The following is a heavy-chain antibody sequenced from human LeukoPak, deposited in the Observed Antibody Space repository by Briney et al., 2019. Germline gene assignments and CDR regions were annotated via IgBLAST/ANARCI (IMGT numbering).Heavy chain of an antibody. Sequence: PGGSLRLSCAASGFTFSSYGMHWVRQAPGKGLEWVAFIRYDGSNKYYADSVKGRFTISRDNAKNSLYLQMNSLRAEDTAVYYCARDPRVLEWLYYMDVWGKGTTVTVSS. CDR3: ARDPRVLEWLYYMDV. CDR2: IRYDGSNK. J-gene: IGHJ6*03. D-gene: IGHD3-3*01. CDR1: GFTFSSYG. V-gene: IGHV3-30*02.